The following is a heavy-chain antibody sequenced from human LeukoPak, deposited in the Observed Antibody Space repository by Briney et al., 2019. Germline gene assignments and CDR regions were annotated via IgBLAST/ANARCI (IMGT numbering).Heavy chain of an antibody. CDR2: IDPSDSET. J-gene: IGHJ4*02. CDR1: GYRFTSYW. Sequence: GESLKISFKASGYRFTSYWIGWVRQMPGKGLEWMGIIDPSDSETRYTPSFQGQVTISVDKSLTTAYLQWNSLKASDTAMYYCARQTAMGRSGDYWGQGTLVTFSS. V-gene: IGHV5-51*01. D-gene: IGHD5-18*01. CDR3: ARQTAMGRSGDY.